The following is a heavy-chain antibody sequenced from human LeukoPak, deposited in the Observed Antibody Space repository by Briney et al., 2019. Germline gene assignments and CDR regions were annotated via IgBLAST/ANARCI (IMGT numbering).Heavy chain of an antibody. CDR2: INHSGST. Sequence: PSETLSLTCAVHGGSFSGYYWSWIRQPPGKGLEWIGEINHSGSTNYNPSLKSRVTISVDTSKNQFSLKLSSVTAADTAVYYCARFMITFGGVIPYHAFDIWGQGTMVTVSS. CDR3: ARFMITFGGVIPYHAFDI. J-gene: IGHJ3*02. V-gene: IGHV4-34*01. D-gene: IGHD3-16*02. CDR1: GGSFSGYY.